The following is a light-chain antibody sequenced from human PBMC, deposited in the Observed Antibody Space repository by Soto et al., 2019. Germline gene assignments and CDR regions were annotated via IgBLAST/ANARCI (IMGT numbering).Light chain of an antibody. Sequence: EIVLTQSPGTLSLSTGERATLSCRASQSISSSYLAWYQQKPSQAPRLLIYAVSSMATGIPDRFSGSGSRKDFTLTIRILELEDFTVYYCHQYGSSSYTFGHGTKLEIK. CDR1: QSISSSY. CDR2: AVS. CDR3: HQYGSSSYT. J-gene: IGKJ2*01. V-gene: IGKV3-20*01.